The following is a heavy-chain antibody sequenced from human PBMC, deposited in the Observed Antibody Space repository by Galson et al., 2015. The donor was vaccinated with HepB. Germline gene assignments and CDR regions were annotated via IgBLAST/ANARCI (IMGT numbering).Heavy chain of an antibody. CDR2: ISSSSSTI. J-gene: IGHJ6*02. CDR1: GFTFSSYS. CDR3: ARDDGDIVVVPAAIPGGAYGMDV. V-gene: IGHV3-48*02. D-gene: IGHD2-2*01. Sequence: SLRLSCAASGFTFSSYSMNWVRQAPGKGLEWVSYISSSSSTIYYADSVKGRFTISRDNAKNSLYLQMNSLRDEDTAVYYCARDDGDIVVVPAAIPGGAYGMDVWGQGTTVTVSS.